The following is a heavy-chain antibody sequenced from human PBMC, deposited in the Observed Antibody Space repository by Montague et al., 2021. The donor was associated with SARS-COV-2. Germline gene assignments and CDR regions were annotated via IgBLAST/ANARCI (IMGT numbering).Heavy chain of an antibody. J-gene: IGHJ4*02. CDR2: ISDAGST. CDR1: GGSISSPYYY. CDR3: ARQLPSYCNTNKCYPYYFDV. D-gene: IGHD2/OR15-2a*01. V-gene: IGHV4-39*01. Sequence: SETLSLTCTVSGGSISSPYYYWGWIRQSPGKGLEWIVSISDAGSTYYNPSLRSRVSFSRYTPKNHFSLSPNSVTAADTAVYVCARQLPSYCNTNKCYPYYFDVWGQGALVTVSS.